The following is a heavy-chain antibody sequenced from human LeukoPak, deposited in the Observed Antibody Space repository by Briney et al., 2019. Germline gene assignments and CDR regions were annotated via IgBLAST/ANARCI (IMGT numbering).Heavy chain of an antibody. Sequence: ASVKVSCKASEYTFTTYKMHWVRQAPGQGLEWVGIINPSDGDRRNAQKFQGRVTMTRDTSTSTVYMELSSLRSEDTAVYYCAKDGGSYSADYWGQGTLVTVSS. CDR3: AKDGGSYSADY. D-gene: IGHD3-10*01. V-gene: IGHV1-46*01. J-gene: IGHJ4*02. CDR2: INPSDGDR. CDR1: EYTFTTYK.